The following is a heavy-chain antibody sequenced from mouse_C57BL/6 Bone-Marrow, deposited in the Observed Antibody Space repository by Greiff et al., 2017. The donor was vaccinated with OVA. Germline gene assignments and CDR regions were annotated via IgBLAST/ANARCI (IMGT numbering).Heavy chain of an antibody. CDR3: ARELRFYYFDY. D-gene: IGHD1-1*01. CDR2: ISYSGST. J-gene: IGHJ2*01. Sequence: EVQRVESGPGMVKPSQSLSLTCTVTGYSITSGYDWHWIRHFPGNKLEWMGYISYSGSTNYNPSLKSRISITHDTSTNHFFLKLNSLTTEDTATYYCARELRFYYFDYWGQGTTLTVSS. CDR1: GYSITSGYD. V-gene: IGHV3-1*01.